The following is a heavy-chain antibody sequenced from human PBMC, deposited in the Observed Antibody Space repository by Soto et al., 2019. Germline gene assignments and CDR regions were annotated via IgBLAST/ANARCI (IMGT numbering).Heavy chain of an antibody. CDR1: GGSISSYY. CDR2: IYYSGST. Sequence: SETLSLTCTVSGGSISSYYWSWIRQPPGKGLEWIGYIYYSGSTNYNPSLKSRVTISVDTSKNQFSLKLSSVTAADTAVYYCARHHRQLFHYYMDVWGKGTTVTVSS. D-gene: IGHD2-15*01. CDR3: ARHHRQLFHYYMDV. J-gene: IGHJ6*03. V-gene: IGHV4-59*08.